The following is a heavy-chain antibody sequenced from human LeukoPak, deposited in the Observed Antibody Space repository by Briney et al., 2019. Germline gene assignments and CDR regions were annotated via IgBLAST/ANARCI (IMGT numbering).Heavy chain of an antibody. CDR1: GYTFTGYY. D-gene: IGHD3-16*02. Sequence: GSSVKVSCKASGYTFTGYYMHWVRQAPGQGLEWMGWINPNSGGTNYAQKFQGRVTMTRDTSISTAYMELSRLRSDDTAVYYCARARAAYDYVWGSYREDAFDIWGQGTMVTVSS. CDR2: INPNSGGT. V-gene: IGHV1-2*02. J-gene: IGHJ3*02. CDR3: ARARAAYDYVWGSYREDAFDI.